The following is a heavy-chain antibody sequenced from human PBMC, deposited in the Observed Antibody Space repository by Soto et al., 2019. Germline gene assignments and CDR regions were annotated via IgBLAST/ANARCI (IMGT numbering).Heavy chain of an antibody. CDR3: ARDGGVIVVVPSSWFDP. Sequence: ASVKVSCKASGYTFTSYGISWVRQAPGQGLEWMGWISAYNGNTNYAQKLQGRVTMTTDTSTSTAYMELRSLRSDDTAVYYCARDGGVIVVVPSSWFDPWGQGTLVTVYS. CDR2: ISAYNGNT. J-gene: IGHJ5*02. D-gene: IGHD2-2*01. CDR1: GYTFTSYG. V-gene: IGHV1-18*04.